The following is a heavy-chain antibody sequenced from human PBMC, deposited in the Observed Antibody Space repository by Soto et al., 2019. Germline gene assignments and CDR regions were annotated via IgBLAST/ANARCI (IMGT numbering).Heavy chain of an antibody. J-gene: IGHJ3*02. CDR2: ISAYNGNT. CDR1: GYTFTSYG. V-gene: IGHV1-18*01. Sequence: GASVNVSCKASGYTFTSYGISWVRQAPGQGLEWMGWISAYNGNTNYAQKLQGRVTMTTDTSTSTAYMELRSLRSDDTAVYYCARSLLLIKLGYNAFDIWGQGTMVTVSS. CDR3: ARSLLLIKLGYNAFDI. D-gene: IGHD2-2*02.